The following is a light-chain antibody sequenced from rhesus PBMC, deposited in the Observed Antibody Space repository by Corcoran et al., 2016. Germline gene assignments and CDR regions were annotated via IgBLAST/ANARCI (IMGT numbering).Light chain of an antibody. Sequence: EIVMTQSPATLALSPGERAILSCRASQSVSSYLTWDQKKPGQPPRPLFPGASTRAPGIPARFSGRGSGTEFTLTISGLEVEDVGVYFCLQTSKWPYTFGQGTKVEIK. CDR1: QSVSSY. CDR2: GAS. CDR3: LQTSKWPYT. V-gene: IGKV3-24*03. J-gene: IGKJ2*01.